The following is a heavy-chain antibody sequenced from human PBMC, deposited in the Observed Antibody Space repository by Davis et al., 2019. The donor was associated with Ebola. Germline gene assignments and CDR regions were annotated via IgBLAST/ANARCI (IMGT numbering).Heavy chain of an antibody. V-gene: IGHV3-30*03. D-gene: IGHD3-9*01. CDR3: ARLLRYFDWPDRGAKNWFDP. J-gene: IGHJ5*02. CDR2: ISYDGSNK. CDR1: GFTFSSYG. Sequence: GGSLRLSCAASGFTFSSYGMHWVRQAPGKGLEWVAVISYDGSNKYYADSVKGRFTISRDNAKNSLYLQMNSLRAEDTAVYYCARLLRYFDWPDRGAKNWFDPWGQGTLVTVSS.